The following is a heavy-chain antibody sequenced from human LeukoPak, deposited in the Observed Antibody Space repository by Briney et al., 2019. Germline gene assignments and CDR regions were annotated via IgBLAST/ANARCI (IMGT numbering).Heavy chain of an antibody. CDR2: IYSGGST. CDR1: GFTVSTNY. V-gene: IGHV3-53*01. CDR3: ARILRGIDY. J-gene: IGHJ4*02. Sequence: GRSLRLSCAASGFTVSTNYMSWVRQAPGKGLEWVSVIYSGGSTHYVDSVKGRFTISRDNSKNTVYLQMNNLRAEDTAVYYCARILRGIDYWGQGTLVTVSS. D-gene: IGHD3-16*01.